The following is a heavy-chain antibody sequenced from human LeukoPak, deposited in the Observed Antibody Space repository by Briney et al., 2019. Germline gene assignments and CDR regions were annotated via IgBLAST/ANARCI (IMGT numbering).Heavy chain of an antibody. D-gene: IGHD3-10*01. CDR3: ARDMRGGWFDP. CDR1: GFTFSNAW. V-gene: IGHV3-69-1*01. CDR2: ISGSSI. Sequence: GGSLRLSCAASGFTFSNAWMSWVRQAPGKGLEWVSYISGSSIYYADSVKGRFTISRDNARNSLYLQMNSLRAEDTAVYYCARDMRGGWFDPWGQGTLVTVSP. J-gene: IGHJ5*02.